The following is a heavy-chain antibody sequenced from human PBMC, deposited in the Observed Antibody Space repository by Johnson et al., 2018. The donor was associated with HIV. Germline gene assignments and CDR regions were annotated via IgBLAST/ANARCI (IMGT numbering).Heavy chain of an antibody. CDR1: GFTFSNAW. J-gene: IGHJ3*02. V-gene: IGHV3-15*01. CDR3: TTDHYFLDALDI. Sequence: VQLVESGGGLVQPGGSLRLSCAASGFTFSNAWMSWVRQAPGKGLEWVGRIKSKTDGGTTDYAAPVNGRFTISRDDSKNTLYVQMKSLKTEDTAVYYCTTDHYFLDALDIWGQGTMVTVSS. D-gene: IGHD2/OR15-2a*01. CDR2: IKSKTDGGTT.